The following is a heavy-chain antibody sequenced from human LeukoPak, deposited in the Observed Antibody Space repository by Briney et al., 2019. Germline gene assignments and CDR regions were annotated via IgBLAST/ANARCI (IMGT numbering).Heavy chain of an antibody. Sequence: GGSLRLSRVASGFTFSSHIISWIRQAPGKGLEWVANMRQDGSEKFYADSVKGRFTISRDNAKNSQYLQMNSLRVDGTAVYYCAREGQAFDYWGQGTLVTVSS. CDR1: GFTFSSHI. CDR2: MRQDGSEK. J-gene: IGHJ4*02. CDR3: AREGQAFDY. V-gene: IGHV3-7*01.